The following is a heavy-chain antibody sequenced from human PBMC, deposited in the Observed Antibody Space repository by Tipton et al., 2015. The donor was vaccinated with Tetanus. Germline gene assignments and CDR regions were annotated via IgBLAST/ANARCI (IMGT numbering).Heavy chain of an antibody. CDR2: IYSGGST. J-gene: IGHJ2*01. V-gene: IGHV3-66*01. D-gene: IGHD5-18*01. Sequence: GSLRLSCAASGFTVSSNYMSWVRQAPGKGLEWVSTIYSGGSTYYADSVKGRFTISRDNSKNTLYLQMNSLRAEDTAVYFCARDQIQLWSGGYFDLWGRGTLVTVSS. CDR3: ARDQIQLWSGGYFDL. CDR1: GFTVSSNY.